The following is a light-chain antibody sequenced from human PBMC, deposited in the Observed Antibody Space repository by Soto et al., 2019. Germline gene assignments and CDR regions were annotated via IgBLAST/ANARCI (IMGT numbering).Light chain of an antibody. CDR3: QQYNDWPPYT. J-gene: IGKJ2*01. V-gene: IGKV3-15*01. CDR1: QSVSVN. CDR2: GES. Sequence: EIIMTQSPATLSVSPGERATLSCRASQSVSVNLAGYQQKPGQAPRLLIYGESTRTTGIPARLSGSGSGTEFNLTISGLQSEDFAVYFCQQYNDWPPYTFGQGTKLEIK.